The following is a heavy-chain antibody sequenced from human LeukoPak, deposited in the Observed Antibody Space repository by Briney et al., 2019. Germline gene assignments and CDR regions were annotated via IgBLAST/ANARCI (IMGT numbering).Heavy chain of an antibody. CDR3: ARGLSYSYRGLSGRFDP. D-gene: IGHD1-26*01. V-gene: IGHV3-74*01. CDR2: INDDGSST. J-gene: IGHJ5*02. CDR1: GFTFSSYW. Sequence: GGSLRLSCAASGFTFSSYWMHWVRQAPGKGLVWVSHINDDGSSTNDADSVKGRFTISRDNAKNTLYLQMNSLRAEDTAVYYCARGLSYSYRGLSGRFDPWGQGTLVTVSS.